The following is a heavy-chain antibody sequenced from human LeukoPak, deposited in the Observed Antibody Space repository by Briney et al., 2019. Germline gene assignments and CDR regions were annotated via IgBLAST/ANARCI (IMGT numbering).Heavy chain of an antibody. Sequence: EASVTVSCMASACTFTDYYLDWLRQAPGQGLGGMGWINPNSGDMNYEEKFKRRVTMTGDTPISTVYMQLTRLTSDDTGLYSCARAHCTTWYGSAYWGQGTLVTVSS. J-gene: IGHJ4*02. V-gene: IGHV1-2*02. CDR2: INPNSGDM. CDR1: ACTFTDYY. CDR3: ARAHCTTWYGSAY. D-gene: IGHD6-13*01.